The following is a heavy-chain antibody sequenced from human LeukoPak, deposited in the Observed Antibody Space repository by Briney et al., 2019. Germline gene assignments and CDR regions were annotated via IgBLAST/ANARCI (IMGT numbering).Heavy chain of an antibody. CDR2: INPNSGLT. Sequence: ASVKVSCKASGYTFTDYYIHWVRQAPGQGLEWMGRINPNSGLTNYVQKFQDRVTMTRDTSISTAYMELYRLRSDDTAVYYCARDPCRAPAASSPTYWGQGTLVTVSS. D-gene: IGHD6-13*01. J-gene: IGHJ4*02. CDR3: ARDPCRAPAASSPTY. CDR1: GYTFTDYY. V-gene: IGHV1-2*06.